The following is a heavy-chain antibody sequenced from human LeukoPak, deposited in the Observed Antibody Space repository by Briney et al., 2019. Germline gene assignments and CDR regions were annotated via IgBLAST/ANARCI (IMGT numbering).Heavy chain of an antibody. V-gene: IGHV4-59*08. J-gene: IGHJ4*02. CDR2: IYYSGST. CDR3: ARVKYYYDSSGYYYVGGYFDY. Sequence: SETLSLTCTVSGGSISSYYWSWIRQPPGKGLGWIGYIYYSGSTNYNPSLKSRVTISVDTSKNQFSLKLSSVTAADTAVYYCARVKYYYDSSGYYYVGGYFDYWGQGTLVTVSS. CDR1: GGSISSYY. D-gene: IGHD3-22*01.